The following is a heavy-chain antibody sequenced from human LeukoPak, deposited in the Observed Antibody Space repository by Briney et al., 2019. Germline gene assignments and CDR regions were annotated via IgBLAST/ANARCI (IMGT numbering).Heavy chain of an antibody. V-gene: IGHV4-34*01. CDR1: GGSFSGYY. J-gene: IGHJ5*02. Sequence: PSETLSLTCAVYGGSFSGYYWSWIRQPPGKGLEWIGEINHSGSTNYNPSLKSRVTISVDTSKNQFSLKLSSVTAADTAVYYCARERRGWFDPWGQGTLVTVSS. D-gene: IGHD3-10*01. CDR3: ARERRGWFDP. CDR2: INHSGST.